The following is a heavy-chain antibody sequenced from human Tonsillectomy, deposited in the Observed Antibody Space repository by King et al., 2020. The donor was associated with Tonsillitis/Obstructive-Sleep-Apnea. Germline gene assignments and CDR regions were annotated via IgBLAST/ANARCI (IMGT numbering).Heavy chain of an antibody. V-gene: IGHV4-34*01. Sequence: VQLQQWGAGLLKPSETLSLTCAVYGGSFSGYYWSWIRQPPGKGLEWIGEINHSGSTNYNPSLKSRVTISVDTSKNQFSLKLSSVTAADTAVYYCETHGEGGEGDYGDYNDYWGQGTLVTVSS. CDR3: ETHGEGGEGDYGDYNDY. CDR1: GGSFSGYY. J-gene: IGHJ4*02. D-gene: IGHD4-17*01. CDR2: INHSGST.